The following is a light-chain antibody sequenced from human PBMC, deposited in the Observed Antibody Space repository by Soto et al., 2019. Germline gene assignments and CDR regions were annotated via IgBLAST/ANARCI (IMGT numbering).Light chain of an antibody. CDR3: QQYDEWPLT. CDR2: DAF. V-gene: IGKV3-15*01. Sequence: EKVMTQSPATLSVSPGERATLSCRASQSVKSRLAWYQQKPGQAPRLLIYDAFTRATGIPARFSGSASGTELTLTISDLQSEDFAVYYCQQYDEWPLTLGGAATVEIK. J-gene: IGKJ4*01. CDR1: QSVKSR.